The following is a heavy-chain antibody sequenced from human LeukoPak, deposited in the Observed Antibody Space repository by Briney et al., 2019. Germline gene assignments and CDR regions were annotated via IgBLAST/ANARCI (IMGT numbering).Heavy chain of an antibody. V-gene: IGHV3-30*18. Sequence: GGSLRPSCAASGFTFSSYGMHWVRQAPGKGLEWVAVISYDGSNKYYADSVKGRFTISRDNSKNTLYLQMNSLRAEDTAVYYCAKATDDIVVVVAAFDYWGQGTLVTVSS. CDR1: GFTFSSYG. CDR2: ISYDGSNK. J-gene: IGHJ4*02. CDR3: AKATDDIVVVVAAFDY. D-gene: IGHD2-15*01.